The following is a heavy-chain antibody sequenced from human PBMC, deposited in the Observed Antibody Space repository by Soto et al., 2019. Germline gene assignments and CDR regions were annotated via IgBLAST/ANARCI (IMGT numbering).Heavy chain of an antibody. Sequence: GPEAKKPGASMKVSCKASGYTFSRYGISWVRQAPGQGLEWMGWISGYNGDTKYAQKVQGRVTMTIDTSTYTAYMELRSLTSDDTAIYYCAKNGQPPYYYYGMDVWGQGTTVTVSS. J-gene: IGHJ6*02. CDR1: GYTFSRYG. CDR2: ISGYNGDT. V-gene: IGHV1-18*01. D-gene: IGHD2-8*01. CDR3: AKNGQPPYYYYGMDV.